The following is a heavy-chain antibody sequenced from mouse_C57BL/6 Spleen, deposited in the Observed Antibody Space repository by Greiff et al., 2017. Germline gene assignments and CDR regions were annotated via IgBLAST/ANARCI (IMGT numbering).Heavy chain of an antibody. CDR3: ARLYDGAMDY. D-gene: IGHD2-3*01. CDR1: GYTFTSYW. Sequence: VQLQQPGAELVRPGSSVKLSCKASGYTFTSYWMDWVKQRPGQGLEWIGNIYPSDSETHYNQKFKDKATLTVDKSSSTAYMQLSSLTSEDSAVYYCARLYDGAMDYWGQGTSVTVSS. V-gene: IGHV1-61*01. CDR2: IYPSDSET. J-gene: IGHJ4*01.